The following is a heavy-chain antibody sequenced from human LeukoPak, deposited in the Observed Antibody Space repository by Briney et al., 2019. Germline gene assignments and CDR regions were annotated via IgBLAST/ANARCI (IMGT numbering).Heavy chain of an antibody. CDR3: ARDPGGWYNDY. CDR1: GFTFSDSA. Sequence: GGSLRLSCIASGFTFSDSAMNWVRQAPGKGLEWVSYISSSSSTIYYADSVKGRFTISRDNAKNSLYLQMNSLRAEDTAVYYCARDPGGWYNDYWGQGTLVTVSS. D-gene: IGHD1-14*01. CDR2: ISSSSSTI. J-gene: IGHJ4*02. V-gene: IGHV3-48*01.